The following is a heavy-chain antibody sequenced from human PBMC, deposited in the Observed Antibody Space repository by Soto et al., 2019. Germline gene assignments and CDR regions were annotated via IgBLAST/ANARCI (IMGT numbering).Heavy chain of an antibody. CDR3: ARDIGFDYVN. D-gene: IGHD3-16*01. CDR1: GFTFSDYA. Sequence: PGGSLRLSCAASGFTFSDYAMSWGRQAPGKGLEWVASIKEDGSEIYYLHSVRGRFSISRDSAGNALHLTMNYLSAEDTGVYFCARDIGFDYVNWGQGTLVTVSS. CDR2: IKEDGSEI. J-gene: IGHJ4*02. V-gene: IGHV3-7*01.